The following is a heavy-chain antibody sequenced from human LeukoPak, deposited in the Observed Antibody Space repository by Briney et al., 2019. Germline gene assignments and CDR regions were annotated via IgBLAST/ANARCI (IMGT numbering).Heavy chain of an antibody. CDR1: GYTFTSYG. CDR2: ISAYNGNT. Sequence: GESLKISCKASGYTFTSYGISWVRQAPGQGLEWMGWISAYNGNTNHAQKLQGRVTMTTDTSTSTAYMELRSLRSDDTAVYYCVRDPSYIVVVSSTVTGFDPWGQGTLVTVSS. D-gene: IGHD2-2*01. J-gene: IGHJ5*02. V-gene: IGHV1-18*01. CDR3: VRDPSYIVVVSSTVTGFDP.